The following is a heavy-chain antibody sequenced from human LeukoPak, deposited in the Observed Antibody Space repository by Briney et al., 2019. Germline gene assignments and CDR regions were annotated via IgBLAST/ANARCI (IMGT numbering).Heavy chain of an antibody. V-gene: IGHV4-59*01. CDR3: ARDRYCSGGSCLHNWFDP. J-gene: IGHJ5*02. CDR2: IYYIGST. Sequence: SETLSLTCTVPGGSISSYYWSWIRQPPGKGLEWIGYIYYIGSTNYNPSLKSRVTISVDTSKNQFSLKLSSVTAADTAVYYCARDRYCSGGSCLHNWFDPWGQGTLVTVSS. CDR1: GGSISSYY. D-gene: IGHD2-15*01.